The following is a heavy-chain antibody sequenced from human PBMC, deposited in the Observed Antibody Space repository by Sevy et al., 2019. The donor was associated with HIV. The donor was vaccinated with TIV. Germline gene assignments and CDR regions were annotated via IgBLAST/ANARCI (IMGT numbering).Heavy chain of an antibody. Sequence: GGSLRLSCAVSGTNFGAFAMHWVRQAPGKGLEWVAGVSLQGTNKYYADSLKGRFNISRDNSKEILYLHMKSLRHEDTAIYYCAKDVVGGTYYIENYYYGMDVWGLGTTVTVSS. D-gene: IGHD3-10*01. CDR1: GTNFGAFA. CDR2: VSLQGTNK. CDR3: AKDVVGGTYYIENYYYGMDV. J-gene: IGHJ6*02. V-gene: IGHV3-30*18.